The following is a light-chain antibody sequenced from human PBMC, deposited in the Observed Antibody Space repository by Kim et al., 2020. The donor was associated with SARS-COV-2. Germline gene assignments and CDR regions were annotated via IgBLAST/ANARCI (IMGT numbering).Light chain of an antibody. CDR2: TDD. CDR1: SSNIGSNT. CDR3: ATWDDSLDVWM. Sequence: QSVLTQPPSASGTPGQRVTISCSGSSSNIGSNTVNWYQQFPGTAPQLLIDTDDRRPSGVSDRVSCSKSGTSASLAISVLRSEDEADYYCATWDDSLDVWMFGGGTKLTVL. J-gene: IGLJ3*02. V-gene: IGLV1-44*01.